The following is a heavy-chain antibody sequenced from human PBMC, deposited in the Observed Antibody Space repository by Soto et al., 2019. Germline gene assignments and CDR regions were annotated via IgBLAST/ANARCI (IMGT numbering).Heavy chain of an antibody. D-gene: IGHD2-8*01. Sequence: ASVKVSCKASGYTFTGYYMHWVRQAPGQGLEWMGWINPNSGGTNYAQKFQGRVTMTRDTSISTAYMELSRLRSDDTAVYYCARDRGGYCTNGVCYWNRPYYYSGMDVWGQGTTVTVSS. CDR3: ARDRGGYCTNGVCYWNRPYYYSGMDV. CDR2: INPNSGGT. V-gene: IGHV1-2*02. J-gene: IGHJ6*02. CDR1: GYTFTGYY.